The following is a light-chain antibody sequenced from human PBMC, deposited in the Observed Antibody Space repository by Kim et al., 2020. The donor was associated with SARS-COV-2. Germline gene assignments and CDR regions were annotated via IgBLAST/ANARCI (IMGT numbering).Light chain of an antibody. Sequence: SYELTQPPSVSVSPGQTASITYSGDKLGDKYACWYQQKPGQSPVVVIHQDRKQPSGIPERFSGSNSGNTATLTISGTQAMDEADYYCQAWDSSTVVFGGGTQLTVL. J-gene: IGLJ2*01. V-gene: IGLV3-1*01. CDR3: QAWDSSTVV. CDR2: QDR. CDR1: KLGDKY.